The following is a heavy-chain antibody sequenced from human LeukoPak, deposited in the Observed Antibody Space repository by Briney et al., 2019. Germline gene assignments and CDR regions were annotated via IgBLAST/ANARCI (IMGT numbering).Heavy chain of an antibody. CDR1: GFTFSNVW. J-gene: IGHJ3*01. Sequence: GGSLRLSCAASGFTFSNVWMSWVRQAPGKGLEWVGRIRSKTDGGTTDYAAPVKGRFTISRDDSKNTVYLQMNSLKTEDTAVYYCESLVAAKAFDFWGQGTMATVSS. CDR3: ESLVAAKAFDF. D-gene: IGHD2-15*01. V-gene: IGHV3-15*01. CDR2: IRSKTDGGTT.